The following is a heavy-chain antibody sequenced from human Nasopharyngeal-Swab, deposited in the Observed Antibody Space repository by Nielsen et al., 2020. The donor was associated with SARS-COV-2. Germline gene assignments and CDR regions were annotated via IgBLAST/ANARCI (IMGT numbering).Heavy chain of an antibody. Sequence: ASVKVSCKASGYSFNTYYMHWVRQAPGQALEWMGLISCEDGTRNYAQKFRGRVTMTRDTSTNTVYLDLSSLQSEDTAVYYCARGPNPHNVFDIWGQGTMVTVSS. CDR3: ARGPNPHNVFDI. CDR1: GYSFNTYY. D-gene: IGHD1-14*01. J-gene: IGHJ3*02. CDR2: ISCEDGTR. V-gene: IGHV1-46*02.